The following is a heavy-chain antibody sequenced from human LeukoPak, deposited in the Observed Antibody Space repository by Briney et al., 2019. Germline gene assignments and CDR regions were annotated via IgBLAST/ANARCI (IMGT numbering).Heavy chain of an antibody. V-gene: IGHV4-34*01. D-gene: IGHD3-16*02. CDR3: AASPYVWGSYRYFTY. Sequence: SETLSLTCAVYGGSFSGYYWSWIRQPPGKGLEWIGEINHSGSTNYNPSLKSRVTISVDTSKNQFSLKLSSVTAADTAVYYCAASPYVWGSYRYFTYWGQGTLVTVSS. CDR1: GGSFSGYY. J-gene: IGHJ4*02. CDR2: INHSGST.